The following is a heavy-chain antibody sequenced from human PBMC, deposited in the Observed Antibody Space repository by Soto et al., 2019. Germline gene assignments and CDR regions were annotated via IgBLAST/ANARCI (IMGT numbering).Heavy chain of an antibody. V-gene: IGHV3-30-3*01. J-gene: IGHJ4*02. D-gene: IGHD6-19*01. CDR2: ISYDGSNK. CDR3: ARGDLGQWLVLVY. CDR1: GFTFSSYA. Sequence: QVQLVESGGGVVQPGRSLRLSCAASGFTFSSYAMHWVRQAPGKGLEWVAVISYDGSNKYYADSVKGRFTISRDNSKNTLYLQMYSLRAEDTAVYYCARGDLGQWLVLVYWGQGTLVTVSS.